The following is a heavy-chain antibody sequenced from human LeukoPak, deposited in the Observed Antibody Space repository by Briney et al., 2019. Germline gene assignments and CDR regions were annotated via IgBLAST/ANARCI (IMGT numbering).Heavy chain of an antibody. V-gene: IGHV1-69*04. CDR1: GGTFSSYA. D-gene: IGHD5-18*01. J-gene: IGHJ5*02. CDR3: ARGKASGFSYGRDNWFAP. CDR2: IIPILGIA. Sequence: PSVKVSCKASGGTFSSYAISWGRQAPGQGLGWMGRIIPILGIANYAQKFQGRVTITADKSTSTAYMELSSLRSEDTAVYYCARGKASGFSYGRDNWFAPWGQGTLVTVSS.